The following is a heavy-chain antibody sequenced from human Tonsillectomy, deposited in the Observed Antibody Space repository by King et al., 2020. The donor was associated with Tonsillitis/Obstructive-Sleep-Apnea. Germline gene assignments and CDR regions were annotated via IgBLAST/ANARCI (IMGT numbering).Heavy chain of an antibody. Sequence: VQLVESGGGVDQPGRSLRLSCVGSGFTSNKFVMHWVRQAPGKGLEWVAVISYDGGKKSYADSVKGRFTVSRDNSKNTLYLQMNSLRAEDTAVYFCARDSARYDILTGYYGNYFDYWGQGTLVTVSS. CDR3: ARDSARYDILTGYYGNYFDY. V-gene: IGHV3-30*04. CDR2: ISYDGGKK. CDR1: GFTSNKFV. J-gene: IGHJ4*02. D-gene: IGHD3-9*01.